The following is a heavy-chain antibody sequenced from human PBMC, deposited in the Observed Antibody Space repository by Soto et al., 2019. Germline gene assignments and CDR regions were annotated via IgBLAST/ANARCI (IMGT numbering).Heavy chain of an antibody. D-gene: IGHD4-17*01. CDR3: ARHLTLYGDPDFDY. J-gene: IGHJ4*02. CDR2: IYYSGST. Sequence: QVQLQESGPGLVKPSETLSLTCTVSGGSISSYYWSWIRQPPGKGLEWIGYIYYSGSTNYNPSLKSRVPPSVDPSKNQFSLKLGSVTAADTAVYYCARHLTLYGDPDFDYWGQGTLVTVSS. CDR1: GGSISSYY. V-gene: IGHV4-59*08.